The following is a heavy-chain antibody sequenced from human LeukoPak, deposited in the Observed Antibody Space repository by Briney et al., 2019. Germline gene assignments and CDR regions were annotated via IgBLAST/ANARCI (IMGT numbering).Heavy chain of an antibody. CDR2: ISAYNGNT. Sequence: GASVKVSCKASGYTFTSYGISWVRQAPGQGLEWMGWISAYNGNTNYAQKLQGRVTMTTGTSTSTAYMELRSLRSDDTAVYYCARHPVGHCSSTSCQHFDYWGQGTLVTVSS. J-gene: IGHJ4*02. V-gene: IGHV1-18*01. CDR1: GYTFTSYG. CDR3: ARHPVGHCSSTSCQHFDY. D-gene: IGHD2-2*03.